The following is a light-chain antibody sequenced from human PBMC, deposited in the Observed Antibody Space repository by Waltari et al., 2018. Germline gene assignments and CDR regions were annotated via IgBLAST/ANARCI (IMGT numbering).Light chain of an antibody. CDR3: QQSYSTPPET. J-gene: IGKJ1*01. V-gene: IGKV1-39*01. Sequence: DIQMTQSPSSLSASVGDRVTITCRASQSISSYLNWYQLKPGKAPKLLIYAASSLQSGVPSRFSGSGSGTDFTLTISSLQPEDFATYYCQQSYSTPPETFGQGTKVEIK. CDR2: AAS. CDR1: QSISSY.